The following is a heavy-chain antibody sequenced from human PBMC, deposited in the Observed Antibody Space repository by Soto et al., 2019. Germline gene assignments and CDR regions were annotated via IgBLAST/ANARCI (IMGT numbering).Heavy chain of an antibody. CDR2: IYYSGET. CDR3: AKSLPRTGRFDY. V-gene: IGHV4-39*01. CDR1: GASITSTTYF. J-gene: IGHJ4*02. Sequence: SATLSLTYSRSGASITSTTYFWPWIRQPPGKGLDGVGSIYYSGETRYNLSLKSRGTISVDRSKNQFSLQLSSVTAADTAVSYCAKSLPRTGRFDYWGQGALGT.